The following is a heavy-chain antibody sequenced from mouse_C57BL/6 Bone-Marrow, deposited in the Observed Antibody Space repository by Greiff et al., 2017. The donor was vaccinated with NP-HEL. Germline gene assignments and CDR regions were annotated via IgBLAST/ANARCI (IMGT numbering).Heavy chain of an antibody. Sequence: DVHLVESGGGLVQPGGSLKLSCAASGFTFSDYGMAWVRQAPRKGPEWVAFISNLAYSIYYADTVTGRFTISRENAKNTLYLEMSSLRSEDTAMYYCARRGREVYYGDAMDYWGQGTSVTVSS. CDR2: ISNLAYSI. CDR3: ARRGREVYYGDAMDY. V-gene: IGHV5-15*04. CDR1: GFTFSDYG. D-gene: IGHD2-1*01. J-gene: IGHJ4*01.